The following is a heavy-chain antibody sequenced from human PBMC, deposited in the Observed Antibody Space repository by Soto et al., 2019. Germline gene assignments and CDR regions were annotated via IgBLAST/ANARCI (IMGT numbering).Heavy chain of an antibody. D-gene: IGHD3-3*01. J-gene: IGHJ5*02. CDR2: ISAYNGNT. Sequence: ASVKVSCKASGYTFTSYGISWVRQAPGQGLEWMGWISAYNGNTNYAQKLQGRVTMTTDTSTSTAYMELRSLRSDDTAVYYCARMYYDFWSGYTYDPNWFDPWGQGTLVTVSS. V-gene: IGHV1-18*01. CDR1: GYTFTSYG. CDR3: ARMYYDFWSGYTYDPNWFDP.